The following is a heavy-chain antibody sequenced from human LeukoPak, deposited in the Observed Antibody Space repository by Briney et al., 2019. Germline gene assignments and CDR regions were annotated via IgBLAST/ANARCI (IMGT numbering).Heavy chain of an antibody. J-gene: IGHJ4*02. D-gene: IGHD4-17*01. CDR1: GGSISSDF. CDR3: ARHDYATSKGSFDY. CDR2: IYYSGST. V-gene: IGHV4-59*01. Sequence: SETLSLTCTVSGGSISSDFWSWIRQPPGKGLEGIGYIYYSGSTNYNPSLKSRVTISVDTSKNQFSLKLSSVTAADTAVYYCARHDYATSKGSFDYWGQGTLVTVSS.